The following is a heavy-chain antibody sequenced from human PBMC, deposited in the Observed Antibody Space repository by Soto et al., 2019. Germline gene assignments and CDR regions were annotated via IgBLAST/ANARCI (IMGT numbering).Heavy chain of an antibody. CDR1: GDSVSSNSAA. Sequence: SQTLSLTCAISGDSVSSNSAAWNWIRQSPSRGLEWLGRTYYRSKWYNDYAVSVKSRITINPDTSKNQFSLQLNSVTPEDTAVYYCARAVCSSTSCYRGSYYYYGMDVWGQGTTVTVSS. D-gene: IGHD2-2*02. CDR3: ARAVCSSTSCYRGSYYYYGMDV. V-gene: IGHV6-1*01. CDR2: TYYRSKWYN. J-gene: IGHJ6*02.